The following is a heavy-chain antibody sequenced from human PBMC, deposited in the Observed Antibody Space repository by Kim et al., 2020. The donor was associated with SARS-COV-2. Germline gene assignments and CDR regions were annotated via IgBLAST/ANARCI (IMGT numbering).Heavy chain of an antibody. CDR1: GFTFSSYA. V-gene: IGHV3-23*01. CDR3: AKDGRIRLVTLFVLVPTADGFDI. J-gene: IGHJ5*01. D-gene: IGHD3-9*01. Sequence: GGSLRLSCAASGFTFSSYAMNWVRQAPGKGLEWVSSISSSSGSTYYADSVKGRFTISRDNSKNTLYLQMNSLRAEDTAVYYCAKDGRIRLVTLFVLVPTADGFDIWGQGTLVTVSS. CDR2: ISSSSGST.